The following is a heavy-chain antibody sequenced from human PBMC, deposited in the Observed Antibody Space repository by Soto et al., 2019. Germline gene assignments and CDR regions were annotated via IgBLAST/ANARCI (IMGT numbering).Heavy chain of an antibody. CDR3: ARARGFSYGSRFDS. V-gene: IGHV3-30-3*01. D-gene: IGHD5-18*01. J-gene: IGHJ4*02. CDR2: ISSDGSIK. CDR1: GFTFSTVA. Sequence: QVHLVESGGGVVQPGRSLRLSCAASGFTFSTVAMHWVRQAPGKGLEWVALISSDGSIKYYAGFVKGRFTISRDSSKNAVFLQMNSLKADDTAVYFCARARGFSYGSRFDSWGQGTLVTVSA.